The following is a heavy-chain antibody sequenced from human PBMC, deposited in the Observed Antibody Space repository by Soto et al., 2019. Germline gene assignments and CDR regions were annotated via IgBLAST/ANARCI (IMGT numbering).Heavy chain of an antibody. CDR3: AKDPPRHFFDRYCSGGSCYSGAPSYGMDV. D-gene: IGHD2-15*01. CDR2: ISGSGGST. CDR1: GFTFSSYA. V-gene: IGHV3-23*01. J-gene: IGHJ6*02. Sequence: LRLSCAASGFTFSSYAMSWVRQAPGKGLEWVSAISGSGGSTYYADSVKGRFTISRDNSKNTLYLQMNSLRAEDTAVYYCAKDPPRHFFDRYCSGGSCYSGAPSYGMDVWGQGTTVTVSS.